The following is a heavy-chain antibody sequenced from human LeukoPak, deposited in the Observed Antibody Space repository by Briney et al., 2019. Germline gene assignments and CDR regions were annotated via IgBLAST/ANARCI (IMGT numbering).Heavy chain of an antibody. Sequence: PGGSLRLSCAASGFTFSDYYMSWIRQAPGKGLEWVSYISTTSSYTDYADSVKGRFTISRDNSKNTLYLQMNSLRPEDAAVYYCANLPSWGQGTLVTVSS. J-gene: IGHJ4*02. CDR1: GFTFSDYY. V-gene: IGHV3-11*06. CDR3: ANLPS. CDR2: ISTTSSYT.